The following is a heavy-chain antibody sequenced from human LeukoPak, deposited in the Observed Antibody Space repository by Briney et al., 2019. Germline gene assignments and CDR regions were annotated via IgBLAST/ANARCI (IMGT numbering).Heavy chain of an antibody. J-gene: IGHJ6*03. Sequence: SETLSLTCTVYGCSISSYYWRWMRQPAGQGLVGVVNIYTSASTNYNPSLKSRVSMSVDTSKNQYSLKLSSVTAAGTAVYYCAREMKTSTYYMDVWGKGTTVTVSS. V-gene: IGHV4-4*07. CDR1: GCSISSYY. CDR2: IYTSAST. CDR3: AREMKTSTYYMDV. D-gene: IGHD1-7*01.